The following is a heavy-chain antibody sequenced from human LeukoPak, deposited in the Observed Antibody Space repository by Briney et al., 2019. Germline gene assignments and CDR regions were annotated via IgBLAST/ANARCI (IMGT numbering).Heavy chain of an antibody. CDR2: IWYDGSNR. D-gene: IGHD6-13*01. V-gene: IGHV3-30*02. J-gene: IGHJ4*02. Sequence: AGGSLRLSCAASGFTFNTYAMHWVSQAPGKGLEWVALIWYDGSNRDYADSVKGRFTVSRDNSKNTVYLQMNSLSPEDTAVYYCLSVGSSARGDYWGQGTLVIVSS. CDR1: GFTFNTYA. CDR3: LSVGSSARGDY.